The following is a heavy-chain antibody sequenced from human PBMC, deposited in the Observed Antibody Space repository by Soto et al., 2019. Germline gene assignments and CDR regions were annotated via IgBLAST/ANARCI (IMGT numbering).Heavy chain of an antibody. CDR2: ISSSSSYI. D-gene: IGHD3-22*01. J-gene: IGHJ4*02. Sequence: GGSLRLSCAASGVTFSSYSMNWVRQAPGKGLEWVSSISSSSSYIYYADSVKGRFTISRDNAKNSLYLQMNSLRAEDTAVYYCARVGPGYYDSSGYPYYFDYWGQGTLVTVSS. CDR1: GVTFSSYS. V-gene: IGHV3-21*01. CDR3: ARVGPGYYDSSGYPYYFDY.